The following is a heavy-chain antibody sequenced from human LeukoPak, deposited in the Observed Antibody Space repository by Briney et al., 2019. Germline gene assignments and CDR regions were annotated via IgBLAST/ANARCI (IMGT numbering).Heavy chain of an antibody. CDR1: GGSISGYY. Sequence: SETLSLTCTVSGGSISGYYWSWIRQPPGKGLEWIGEINHSGSTNYNPSLKSRVTISVDTSKNQFSLKLSSVTAADTAVYYCARHSAAAGPDYWGQGTLVTVSS. CDR2: INHSGST. J-gene: IGHJ4*02. V-gene: IGHV4-34*01. D-gene: IGHD6-13*01. CDR3: ARHSAAAGPDY.